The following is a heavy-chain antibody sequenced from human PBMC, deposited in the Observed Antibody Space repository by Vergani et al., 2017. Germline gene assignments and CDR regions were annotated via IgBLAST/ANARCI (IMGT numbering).Heavy chain of an antibody. V-gene: IGHV1-2*02. CDR3: ARDDAKDQLLRWGMDV. D-gene: IGHD3-16*01. CDR1: GYTFTGYY. CDR2: MNPNSGDT. J-gene: IGHJ6*02. Sequence: QVQLVQSGAEVKMPGASRVSCKASGYTFTGYYIHWVRQAPGQGPEWLGWMNPNSGDTMYAEQFKGRATMTRVTALSTAYMDLTSLRSDDTAVYYCARDDAKDQLLRWGMDVWGQGTTVTVSS.